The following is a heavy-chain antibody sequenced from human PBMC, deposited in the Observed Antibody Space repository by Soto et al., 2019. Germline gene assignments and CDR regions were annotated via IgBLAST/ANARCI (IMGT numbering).Heavy chain of an antibody. J-gene: IGHJ3*01. CDR2: INSDGSST. CDR3: ARPQYLPDDVFDV. CDR1: GFTFTNYW. V-gene: IGHV3-74*01. Sequence: GGSLRLSCAASGFTFTNYWMQWVRQAPGKGLVWVSRINSDGSSTSHAASVKGRFTISRDNAKNTRYLHMSSLRAEDTAVYYCARPQYLPDDVFDVWGRGTVVTVSS. D-gene: IGHD2-2*01.